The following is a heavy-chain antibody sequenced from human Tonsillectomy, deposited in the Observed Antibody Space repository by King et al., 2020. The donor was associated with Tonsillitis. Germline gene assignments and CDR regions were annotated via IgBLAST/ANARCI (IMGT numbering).Heavy chain of an antibody. CDR2: ISGSGGST. V-gene: IGHV3-23*04. J-gene: IGHJ6*02. D-gene: IGHD2-2*01. CDR1: GFPFSRHA. CDR3: AKAPLVEPAATSSRDYYYYYGMDV. Sequence: VQLVESGGGLVQPGGSLRLSCAASGFPFSRHAMSWVRQAPGKGLEWVSTISGSGGSTYYADSVKGRLTISRDNSKNTLYLQMNSLRAEHTAVYYCAKAPLVEPAATSSRDYYYYYGMDVWGQGTTVTVSS.